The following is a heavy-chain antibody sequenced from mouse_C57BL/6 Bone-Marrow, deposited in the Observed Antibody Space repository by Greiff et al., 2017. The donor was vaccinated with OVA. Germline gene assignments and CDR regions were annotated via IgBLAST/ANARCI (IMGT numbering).Heavy chain of an antibody. CDR1: GYTFTSYW. Sequence: VQLQQPGAELVRPGSSVKLSCKASGYTFTSYWMHWVKQRPIQGLEWIGNIDPSDSETHYNQKFKDKATLTVDKSSSTAYMQLSSLTSEDSAVYYCARRELGHWYFDVWGTGTTVTVSS. D-gene: IGHD4-1*01. V-gene: IGHV1-52*01. CDR2: IDPSDSET. CDR3: ARRELGHWYFDV. J-gene: IGHJ1*03.